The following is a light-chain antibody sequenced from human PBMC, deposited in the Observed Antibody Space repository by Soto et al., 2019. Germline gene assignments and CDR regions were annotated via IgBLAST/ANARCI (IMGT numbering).Light chain of an antibody. J-gene: IGKJ1*01. Sequence: QMTLSPASVSASVGGRVNITCKASQGISSWLAWYQQKPGQAPKLIIYAASSLQSGVPSRFRGSGSGTDFTLTISSLQPQDFATYYCQQANSFPWTFGHGTKVDIK. CDR3: QQANSFPWT. CDR1: QGISSW. V-gene: IGKV1-12*01. CDR2: AAS.